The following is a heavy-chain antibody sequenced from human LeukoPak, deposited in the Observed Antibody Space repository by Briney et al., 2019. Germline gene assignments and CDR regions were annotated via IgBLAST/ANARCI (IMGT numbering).Heavy chain of an antibody. CDR1: GFTLSIYR. D-gene: IGHD1-1*01. V-gene: IGHV3-7*03. J-gene: IGHJ3*02. Sequence: PGGSLRLSCTASGFTLSIYRMCWVRQAPGKGLEWLANIKQDGSEKNYVDSVKGRFTISRDNAKNSLYLQMNSLRAEDTAVYYCAKEVPSVAFDIWGQGTMVTVSS. CDR3: AKEVPSVAFDI. CDR2: IKQDGSEK.